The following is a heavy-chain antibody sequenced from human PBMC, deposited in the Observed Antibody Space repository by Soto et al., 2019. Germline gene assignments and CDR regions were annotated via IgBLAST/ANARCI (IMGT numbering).Heavy chain of an antibody. D-gene: IGHD2-21*01. J-gene: IGHJ4*02. CDR1: GFTFSSYA. CDR3: AKEDAYYFDY. Sequence: EVQLLESGGGLVQPGGSLRLSCAASGFTFSSYAMSWVRQAPGKGLEWVSSISGSGGSTNYADSVKGRFTISRDNSKNTLYLQMSSLRAEDTAIYYCAKEDAYYFDYWGQGTLVTVSS. V-gene: IGHV3-23*01. CDR2: ISGSGGST.